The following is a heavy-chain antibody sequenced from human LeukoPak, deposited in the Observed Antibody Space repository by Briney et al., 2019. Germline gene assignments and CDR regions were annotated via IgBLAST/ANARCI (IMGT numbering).Heavy chain of an antibody. D-gene: IGHD2-15*01. Sequence: GGSLRLSCAASGFTFSDYYMSWIRQAPGKGLEWVSYISSSGSTIYYADSVKGRFTISRDNAKNSLYLQMNNLRAEDTAVYYCARSVIAAINSGVDVWGQGTTVTVSS. CDR1: GFTFSDYY. V-gene: IGHV3-11*01. CDR3: ARSVIAAINSGVDV. CDR2: ISSSGSTI. J-gene: IGHJ6*02.